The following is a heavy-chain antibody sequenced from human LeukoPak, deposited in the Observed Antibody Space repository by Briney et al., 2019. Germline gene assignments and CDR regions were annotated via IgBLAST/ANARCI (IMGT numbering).Heavy chain of an antibody. CDR3: VRDRHYIGNREVRFPY. V-gene: IGHV3-23*01. J-gene: IGHJ4*02. Sequence: GGSLRLSCAASGITFSSYAMSWVRRAPGKGLEWVSGISGSGRSTFYADSVKGRFTISRDNAKNSLDLQMNSLRVEDTAVYYCVRDRHYIGNREVRFPYWGQGALVTVSS. D-gene: IGHD3-10*01. CDR2: ISGSGRST. CDR1: GITFSSYA.